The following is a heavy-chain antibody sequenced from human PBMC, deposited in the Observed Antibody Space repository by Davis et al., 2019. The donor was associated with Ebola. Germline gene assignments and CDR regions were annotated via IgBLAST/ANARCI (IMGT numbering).Heavy chain of an antibody. CDR2: IYYSGST. CDR1: GGSISNGDYS. J-gene: IGHJ6*03. V-gene: IGHV4-30-4*08. CDR3: ARLERPRIYYYYYMDV. Sequence: SETLSLTCTVSGGSISNGDYSWSWIRQPPGKGLEWIGYIYYSGSTYYNPSLKSRVTLSLDTSENQFSLRLNSVTAADTAVYYCARLERPRIYYYYYMDVWGKGTTVTVSS. D-gene: IGHD2/OR15-2a*01.